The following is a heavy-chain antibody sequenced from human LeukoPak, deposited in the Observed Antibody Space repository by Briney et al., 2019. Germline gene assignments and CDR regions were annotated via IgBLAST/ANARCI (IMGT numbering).Heavy chain of an antibody. D-gene: IGHD3-22*01. CDR2: VNHSGST. CDR1: GESFSDYY. V-gene: IGHV4-34*01. Sequence: SETLSLTCAVYGESFSDYYWSWIRQPPGKGLEWIGEVNHSGSTNYSPSLKSRVTISVDTSKNQFSLKLSSVTAADTAVYYCARLTYDSSGYHFDYWGQGTLVTVSS. J-gene: IGHJ4*02. CDR3: ARLTYDSSGYHFDY.